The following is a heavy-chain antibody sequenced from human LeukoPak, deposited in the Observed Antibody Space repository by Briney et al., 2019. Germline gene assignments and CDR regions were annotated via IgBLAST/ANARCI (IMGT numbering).Heavy chain of an antibody. Sequence: GGSLRLSCAASGFTFSDYYMSWIRQAPGKGLEWVSAISGSGGSTYYADSVKGRFTISRDNSKNTLYLQMNSLRAEDTAVYYCAKDPSLSSSGWYSPDAFDIWGQGTMVTVSS. CDR2: ISGSGGST. CDR1: GFTFSDYY. CDR3: AKDPSLSSSGWYSPDAFDI. J-gene: IGHJ3*02. D-gene: IGHD6-19*01. V-gene: IGHV3-23*01.